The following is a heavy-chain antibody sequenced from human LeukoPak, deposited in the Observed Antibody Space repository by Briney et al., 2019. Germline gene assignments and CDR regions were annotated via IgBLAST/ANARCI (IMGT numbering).Heavy chain of an antibody. CDR1: GYTFTSYY. CDR2: INPNSGGT. V-gene: IGHV1-2*02. CDR3: ARDYDFWSGDPYYFDY. D-gene: IGHD3-3*01. J-gene: IGHJ4*02. Sequence: EASVKVSCKASGYTFTSYYMHWVRQAPGQGLEWMGWINPNSGGTNYAQKFQGRVTMTRDASISTAYMELSRLRSDDTAVYHCARDYDFWSGDPYYFDYWGQGTLVTVSS.